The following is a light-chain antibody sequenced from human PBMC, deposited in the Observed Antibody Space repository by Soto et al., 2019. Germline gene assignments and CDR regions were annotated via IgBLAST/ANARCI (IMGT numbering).Light chain of an antibody. Sequence: EIVMTQSPATLSVSPGERATLSCRASQSVSSNLAWYQQKPGQAPRLLIYGASTRATGIPARFSGSGSGTEFALTISSTQSEDFAVYYCQQYNNWPPTWTFGQGTKVEIK. CDR3: QQYNNWPPTWT. CDR2: GAS. CDR1: QSVSSN. J-gene: IGKJ1*01. V-gene: IGKV3-15*01.